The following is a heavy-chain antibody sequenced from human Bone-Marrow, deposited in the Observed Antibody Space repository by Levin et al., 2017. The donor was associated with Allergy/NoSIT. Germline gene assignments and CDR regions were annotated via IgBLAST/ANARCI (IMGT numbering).Heavy chain of an antibody. J-gene: IGHJ4*02. D-gene: IGHD6-19*01. Sequence: GGSLRLSCAASGFTFDDYAMHWVRQAPGKGLEWVSGISWNSGSIGYADSVKGRFTISRDNAKNSLYLQMNSLRAEDTALYYCAKQRGEQWLGLECDYWGQGTLVTVSS. CDR1: GFTFDDYA. CDR2: ISWNSGSI. CDR3: AKQRGEQWLGLECDY. V-gene: IGHV3-9*01.